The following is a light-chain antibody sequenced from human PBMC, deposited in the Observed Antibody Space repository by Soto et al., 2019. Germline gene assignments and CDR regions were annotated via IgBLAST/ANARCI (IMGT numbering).Light chain of an antibody. V-gene: IGLV4-69*01. J-gene: IGLJ2*01. Sequence: QLVLTQSPSASASLGPSVKLTCTLSSGHSSYAIAWHQQQPEKGPRYLMKLNSDGSHTKGDGIPDRFSGSSSGAERYLTISSLQSEDEADYYCQTWASGIQVFGGGAKLTVL. CDR1: SGHSSYA. CDR2: LNSDGSH. CDR3: QTWASGIQV.